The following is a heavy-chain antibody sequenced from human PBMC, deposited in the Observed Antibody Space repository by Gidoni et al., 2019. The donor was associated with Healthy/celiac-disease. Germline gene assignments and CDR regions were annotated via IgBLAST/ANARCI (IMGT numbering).Heavy chain of an antibody. Sequence: EVQLVEAGGGLVKPGESLSLACAASGFTVSNAWMSWVRLAPGKGLEWVGRIKSKTDGGTTDYAAPVKGRFTISRDDSKNTLYLQMNSLKTEDTAVYYCTTDTAGQLASTYWGQGTLVTVSS. CDR3: TTDTAGQLASTY. V-gene: IGHV3-15*01. CDR2: IKSKTDGGTT. D-gene: IGHD5-18*01. CDR1: GFTVSNAW. J-gene: IGHJ4*02.